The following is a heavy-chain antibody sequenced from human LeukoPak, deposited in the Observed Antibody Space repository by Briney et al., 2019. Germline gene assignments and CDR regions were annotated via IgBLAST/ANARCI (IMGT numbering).Heavy chain of an antibody. CDR2: IYYSGST. D-gene: IGHD3-22*01. CDR1: GGSISSYY. J-gene: IGHJ4*02. CDR3: ARHYYDSSGYFRSPYYFDY. Sequence: SETLSLTCTVYGGSISSYYWSWIRQPPGKGLEWIGYIYYSGSTNYNPSLKSRVTISVDTSKNQFSLKLSSVTAADTAVYYCARHYYDSSGYFRSPYYFDYWGQGTLVTVSS. V-gene: IGHV4-59*08.